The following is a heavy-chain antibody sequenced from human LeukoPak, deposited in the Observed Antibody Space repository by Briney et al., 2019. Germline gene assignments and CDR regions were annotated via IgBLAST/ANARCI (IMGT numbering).Heavy chain of an antibody. V-gene: IGHV1-69*13. J-gene: IGHJ1*01. CDR1: GGTFSKYT. D-gene: IGHD2-15*01. CDR2: ITPLFGTA. Sequence: SVKVSCKASGGTFSKYTISWVRQRPGQGPEWMGGITPLFGTANYAQKFQGRVTITADESASTAYMELSSLRSEDTAVYYCARDSSDIRSPIAHWGQGTLVTVSS. CDR3: ARDSSDIRSPIAH.